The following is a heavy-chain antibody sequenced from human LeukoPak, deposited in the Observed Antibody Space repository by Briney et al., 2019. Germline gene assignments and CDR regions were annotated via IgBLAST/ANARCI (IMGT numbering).Heavy chain of an antibody. D-gene: IGHD6-19*01. V-gene: IGHV4-39*07. CDR2: IYYSGST. Sequence: PSETLSLTCTVSGGSISSSSYYWGWIRQPPGKGLEWTGSIYYSGSTYYNPSLKSRVTISVDTSKNQFSLKLSSVTAADTAVYYCCLRGSSGWDRFDIWGQGTMVTVSS. CDR1: GGSISSSSYY. J-gene: IGHJ3*02. CDR3: CLRGSSGWDRFDI.